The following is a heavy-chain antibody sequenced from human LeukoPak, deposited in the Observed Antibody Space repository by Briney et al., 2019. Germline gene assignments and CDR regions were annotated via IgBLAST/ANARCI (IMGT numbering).Heavy chain of an antibody. V-gene: IGHV4-59*01. J-gene: IGHJ4*02. D-gene: IGHD5-12*01. Sequence: SETLSLTSTVAGGSLNSYYRSWIRQPPGKGLEWIGSIHYSGSTNSNPTFKSRVTISVDTSKNQFTLKLSAVTAADTAVYYCARGRYEWLPFDYWGQGTLVTASS. CDR1: GGSLNSYY. CDR3: ARGRYEWLPFDY. CDR2: IHYSGST.